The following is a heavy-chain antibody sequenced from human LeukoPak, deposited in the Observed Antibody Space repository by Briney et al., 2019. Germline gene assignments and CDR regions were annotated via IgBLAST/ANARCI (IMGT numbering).Heavy chain of an antibody. Sequence: GGSLRLSCTASGFTFGDYLMSWFRQAPGKGLEWIGFISGGTTEYAASVKGRFTISRDDSTSIAYLQMNSLTTKDTAVYYCSRGSGWLSVYWGQGSLVTVSS. J-gene: IGHJ4*02. V-gene: IGHV3-49*03. D-gene: IGHD6-19*01. CDR1: GFTFGDYL. CDR2: ISGGTT. CDR3: SRGSGWLSVY.